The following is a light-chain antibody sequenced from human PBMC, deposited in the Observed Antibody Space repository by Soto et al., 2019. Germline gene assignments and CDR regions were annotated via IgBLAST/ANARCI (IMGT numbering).Light chain of an antibody. Sequence: QSALTQPASVSGSPGQSITISCTGTSSDVGAYSYVSWYQQHPGKAPKLIIYDVTYRPAGVSNRFSCSQSGNTASLSISGLQAEDEADYYSSSYTSSSTLFGGGTKLTVL. J-gene: IGLJ2*01. CDR2: DVT. CDR3: SSYTSSSTL. CDR1: SSDVGAYSY. V-gene: IGLV2-14*03.